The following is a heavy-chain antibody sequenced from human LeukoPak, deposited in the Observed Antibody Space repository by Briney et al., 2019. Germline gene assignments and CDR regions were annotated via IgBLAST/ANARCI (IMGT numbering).Heavy chain of an antibody. V-gene: IGHV3-9*01. D-gene: IGHD3-10*01. Sequence: PGGSLRLSCAASGFTFDDYAMHWVRQAPGKGLEWVSGLSWNSGSIGYADSVEGRFTISRDNAKNSLSHQMSSLRAEDTALYYCAKGLGDGLLPDYWYFDLWGRGTLVTVSS. CDR1: GFTFDDYA. CDR2: LSWNSGSI. J-gene: IGHJ2*01. CDR3: AKGLGDGLLPDYWYFDL.